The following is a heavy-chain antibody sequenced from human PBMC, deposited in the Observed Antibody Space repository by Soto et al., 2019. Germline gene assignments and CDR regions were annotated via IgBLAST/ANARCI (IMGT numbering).Heavy chain of an antibody. CDR1: GFNFGSGW. V-gene: IGHV3-74*01. D-gene: IGHD3-22*01. CDR3: SRDPLNYYDSD. Sequence: EVQLVESGGGLVQPGGSLRLSCAASGFNFGSGWMHWVRQAPGKGLVWVSRIDSDGSMPTYADSVKGRFTISRDNAKNSLYLQMSSLTAEDTALYYCSRDPLNYYDSDWGQGTLVTVSS. CDR2: IDSDGSMP. J-gene: IGHJ4*02.